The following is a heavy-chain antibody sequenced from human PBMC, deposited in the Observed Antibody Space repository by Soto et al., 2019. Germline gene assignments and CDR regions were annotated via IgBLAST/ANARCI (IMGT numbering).Heavy chain of an antibody. D-gene: IGHD3-9*01. Sequence: ASVKVSCKASGYTFTSYAMHWVRQAPGQRLEWMGWINAGNGNTKYSQKFQGRLTVTKDTSKNQVVLRMTNMDPVDTATYFCAHRRVYDSLTGYQAVDAFDIWGQGTMVTVSS. V-gene: IGHV1-3*01. CDR1: GYTFTSYA. CDR3: AHRRVYDSLTGYQAVDAFDI. J-gene: IGHJ3*02. CDR2: INAGNGNT.